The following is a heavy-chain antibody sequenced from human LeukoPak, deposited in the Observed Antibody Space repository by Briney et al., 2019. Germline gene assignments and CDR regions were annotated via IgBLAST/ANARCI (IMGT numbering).Heavy chain of an antibody. D-gene: IGHD3-16*01. CDR3: ALIARLDY. V-gene: IGHV3-23*01. J-gene: IGHJ4*02. Sequence: GGSLRLSCAASGVTFSRYATCWVPQALGKGLEGVSAISGSGGRTYCADSVKGRLTISRNNSKNTLYLQMHSLRAEETAVYYCALIARLDYWGQGTLVTVSS. CDR1: GVTFSRYA. CDR2: ISGSGGRT.